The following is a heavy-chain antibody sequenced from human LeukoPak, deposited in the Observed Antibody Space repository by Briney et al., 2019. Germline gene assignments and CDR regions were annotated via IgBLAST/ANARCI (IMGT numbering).Heavy chain of an antibody. CDR3: SRVDENGYNFA. CDR1: GFTVSSNY. J-gene: IGHJ5*02. Sequence: GGSLRLSCAASGFTVSSNYMSWVRQAPGKGLEWVSSISGGSSYIYYADSVKGRFTISRDNAKNSLFLQMNSLRAEDTAVYYCSRVDENGYNFAWGQGTLVTVSS. CDR2: ISGGSSYI. D-gene: IGHD5-24*01. V-gene: IGHV3-21*01.